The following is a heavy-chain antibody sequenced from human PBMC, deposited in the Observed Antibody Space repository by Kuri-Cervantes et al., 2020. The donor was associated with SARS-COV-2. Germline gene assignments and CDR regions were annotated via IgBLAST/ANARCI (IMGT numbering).Heavy chain of an antibody. CDR3: ARDGLDVAYYYYMDV. CDR1: GGSISSYY. J-gene: IGHJ6*03. CDR2: IYTSGST. Sequence: SETLSLTCTVSGGSISSYYWSWIRQPAGKGLEWIGRIYTSGSTNYNPSLKSRVTMSVDTSKNQFSLKLSSVTAADTAVYYCARDGLDVAYYYYMDVWGKGTTVTVSS. V-gene: IGHV4-4*07.